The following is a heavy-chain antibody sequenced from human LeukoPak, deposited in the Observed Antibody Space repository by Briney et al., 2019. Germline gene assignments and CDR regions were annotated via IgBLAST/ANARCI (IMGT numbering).Heavy chain of an antibody. Sequence: GGSLRLSCAASGFTFSSYAMSWVRQAPGKRLEWVSAISGSGGSTYYADSVKGRFTISRDNSKNTLYLQMNSLRAEDTAVYYCAKSAGQQLVPLYFDYWGQGTLVTVSS. CDR3: AKSAGQQLVPLYFDY. CDR1: GFTFSSYA. V-gene: IGHV3-23*01. J-gene: IGHJ4*02. CDR2: ISGSGGST. D-gene: IGHD6-13*01.